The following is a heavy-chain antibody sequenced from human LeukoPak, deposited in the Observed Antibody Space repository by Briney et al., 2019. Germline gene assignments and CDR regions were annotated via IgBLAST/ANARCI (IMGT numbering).Heavy chain of an antibody. Sequence: GGSLRLSCAASGFTFSSYGMHWVRQAPGKGLEWVAFIRYDGSNKYYADSVKGRFTISRDNSKNTLYLQMDSPRAEDTAVYYCASFITMVRGRNNWFDPWGQGTLVTVSS. CDR1: GFTFSSYG. CDR2: IRYDGSNK. V-gene: IGHV3-30*02. CDR3: ASFITMVRGRNNWFDP. D-gene: IGHD3-10*01. J-gene: IGHJ5*02.